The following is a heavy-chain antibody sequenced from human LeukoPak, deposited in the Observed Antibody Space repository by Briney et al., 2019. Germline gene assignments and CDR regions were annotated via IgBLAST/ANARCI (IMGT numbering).Heavy chain of an antibody. CDR2: IYYSGST. V-gene: IGHV4-59*01. Sequence: SEALSLTCTVSGGSISSYYWSWIRQPPGKGLEWIGYIYYSGSTNYNPSLKSRVTISVDTSKNQFSLKLSSVTAADTAVYYCARERLVPSWYFDLWGRGTLVTVSS. D-gene: IGHD6-19*01. J-gene: IGHJ2*01. CDR3: ARERLVPSWYFDL. CDR1: GGSISSYY.